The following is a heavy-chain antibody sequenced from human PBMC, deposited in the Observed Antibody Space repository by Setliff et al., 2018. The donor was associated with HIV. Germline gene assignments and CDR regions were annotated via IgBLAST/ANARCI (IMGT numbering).Heavy chain of an antibody. V-gene: IGHV4-34*01. Sequence: PSETLSLTCAVYGASFSGYYWAWIRQSPGTGLEWIGEINHSGITNYNPTFKSRVTISTDTSKNQFSLRLNSVTAADTAVYYCARVRLRVPPSIFDYWGQGALVTVSS. D-gene: IGHD2-2*01. J-gene: IGHJ4*02. CDR3: ARVRLRVPPSIFDY. CDR2: INHSGIT. CDR1: GASFSGYY.